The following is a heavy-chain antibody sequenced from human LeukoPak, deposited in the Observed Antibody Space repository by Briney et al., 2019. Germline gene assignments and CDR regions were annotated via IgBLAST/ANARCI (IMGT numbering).Heavy chain of an antibody. Sequence: ASVKVSCKASGYTFTSYYMHWVRQAPGQGLEWMGIIKPSGGSTSYAQKFQGRVTMTRDTSTSTVYMELSSLRSEDTAVYYCARARPPKEYRFLWFDPWGQGTLVTVSS. CDR1: GYTFTSYY. CDR2: IKPSGGST. V-gene: IGHV1-46*01. D-gene: IGHD3-16*02. J-gene: IGHJ5*02. CDR3: ARARPPKEYRFLWFDP.